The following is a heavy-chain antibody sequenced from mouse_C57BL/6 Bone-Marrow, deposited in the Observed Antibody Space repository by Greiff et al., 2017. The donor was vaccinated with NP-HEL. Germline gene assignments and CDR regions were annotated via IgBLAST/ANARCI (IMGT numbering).Heavy chain of an antibody. CDR2: IYPRSGNT. J-gene: IGHJ1*03. Sequence: QVQLQQSGAELARPGASVKLSCKASGYTFTSYGISWVKQSTGQGLEWIGEIYPRSGNTYYNEKFKGKATLTADKSSSTAYMELRSLTSEDSAVYFCARLTTVVVTRYFDVWGTGTTVTVSS. V-gene: IGHV1-81*01. CDR1: GYTFTSYG. D-gene: IGHD1-1*01. CDR3: ARLTTVVVTRYFDV.